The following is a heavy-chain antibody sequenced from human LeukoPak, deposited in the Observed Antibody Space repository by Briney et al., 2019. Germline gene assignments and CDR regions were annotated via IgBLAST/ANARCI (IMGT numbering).Heavy chain of an antibody. Sequence: ASVKVSCKASGYTFTGYYMRWVRQAPGQGLEWMGWINPNSGGTNYAQKFQGRVTMTRATSISTAYMELSRLRSDDTAVYYCAREDSSGWIDYWGQGTLVTVSS. J-gene: IGHJ4*02. CDR2: INPNSGGT. D-gene: IGHD6-19*01. CDR3: AREDSSGWIDY. V-gene: IGHV1-2*02. CDR1: GYTFTGYY.